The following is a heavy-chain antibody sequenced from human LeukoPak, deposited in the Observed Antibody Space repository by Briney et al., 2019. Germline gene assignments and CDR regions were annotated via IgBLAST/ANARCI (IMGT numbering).Heavy chain of an antibody. CDR2: ISSSSTTI. D-gene: IGHD1-26*01. V-gene: IGHV3-48*04. CDR3: AKGRALVGGTTRSYDS. CDR1: GFTFSSYS. J-gene: IGHJ5*02. Sequence: GGSLRLSCAASGFTFSSYSMMWVREAPGKGLEWVSYISSSSTTIHYADSVKGRFTISRDNAKNTLYLQMNSLRVEDTAVYYCAKGRALVGGTTRSYDSWGQGTLVTVSS.